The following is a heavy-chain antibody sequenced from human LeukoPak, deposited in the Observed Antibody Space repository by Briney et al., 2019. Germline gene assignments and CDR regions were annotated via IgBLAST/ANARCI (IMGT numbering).Heavy chain of an antibody. CDR3: ARDEAVGAPFDY. J-gene: IGHJ4*02. CDR1: GFTFSSYW. V-gene: IGHV3-74*01. D-gene: IGHD1-26*01. CDR2: INSDGSST. Sequence: GGSLRLSCAASGFTFSSYWMHWVRQAPGKGLVWVSRINSDGSSTSYADSVKGRFTISRDNAKNTLYLHMNSLRAEDTAVYYCARDEAVGAPFDYWGQGTLVTVSS.